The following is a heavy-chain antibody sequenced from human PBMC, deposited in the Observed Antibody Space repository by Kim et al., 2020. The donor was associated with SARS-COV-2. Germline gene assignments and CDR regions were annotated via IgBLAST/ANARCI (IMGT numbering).Heavy chain of an antibody. D-gene: IGHD3-10*01. CDR1: GYIFSKNG. CDR3: ARGGPFSGSGSPFDF. CDR2: INIGDGNT. V-gene: IGHV1-3*04. Sequence: ASVKVSCKASGYIFSKNGMDWVRQAPGQSLEWMGWINIGDGNTEYSEKFHGRLTITRDTSASATDLELSSLTSEDTAVYYCARGGPFSGSGSPFDFWGQGTLVTVSS. J-gene: IGHJ4*02.